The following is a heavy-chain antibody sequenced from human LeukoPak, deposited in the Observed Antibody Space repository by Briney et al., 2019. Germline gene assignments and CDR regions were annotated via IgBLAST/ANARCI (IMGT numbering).Heavy chain of an antibody. V-gene: IGHV3-48*01. D-gene: IGHD2/OR15-2a*01. J-gene: IGHJ1*01. Sequence: GGSLRLSCAASGFTFSSYSMNWVRQAPGKGLEWVSYISSSSSTIYYADSVKGRFTISRDNAKNSLYLQMNSLRAEDTAVYYCARAAFLGYFQHWGQGALVTVSS. CDR2: ISSSSSTI. CDR1: GFTFSSYS. CDR3: ARAAFLGYFQH.